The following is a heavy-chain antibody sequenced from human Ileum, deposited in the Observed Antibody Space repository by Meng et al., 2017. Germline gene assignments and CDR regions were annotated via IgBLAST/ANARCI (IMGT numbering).Heavy chain of an antibody. CDR3: STRQ. CDR1: GNTVSESS. Sequence: ASVKVSCKVSGNTVSESSMHWVRQAPGKGLEWMGGFDSEDGETIYAQKLQGRVTMTEDTCTVTDYMELSSLRSDETALYKSSTRQWGQGTRVTVSS. V-gene: IGHV1-24*01. CDR2: FDSEDGET. J-gene: IGHJ4*02.